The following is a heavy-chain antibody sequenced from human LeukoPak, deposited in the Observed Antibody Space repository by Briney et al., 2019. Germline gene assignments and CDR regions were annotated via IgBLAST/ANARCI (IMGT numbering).Heavy chain of an antibody. V-gene: IGHV4-59*08. Sequence: SETLSLTCTVSGGSISTYYWTWIRQSPDKGLERIGYIYYTGSTSYNPSLKSRVTISVDTSKNQFSLNLSSVTAADTAVYYCARFQGYSYGLDLDYWGQGTLVTVSS. CDR3: ARFQGYSYGLDLDY. D-gene: IGHD5-18*01. J-gene: IGHJ4*02. CDR2: IYYTGST. CDR1: GGSISTYY.